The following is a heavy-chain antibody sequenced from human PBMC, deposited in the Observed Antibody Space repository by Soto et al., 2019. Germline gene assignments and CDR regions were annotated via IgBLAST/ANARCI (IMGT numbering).Heavy chain of an antibody. D-gene: IGHD3-22*01. CDR3: ARGNDSSGYYYYYYGMDV. V-gene: IGHV4-31*03. Sequence: QVQLQESGPGLVKPSQTLSLTCTVSGGSISSGGYYWSWIRQHPGKGLGWIGYIYYSGSTYYNPSLKSRVTISVDTSKNQFSLKLSSVTAADTAVYYCARGNDSSGYYYYYYGMDVWGQGTTVTVSS. J-gene: IGHJ6*02. CDR2: IYYSGST. CDR1: GGSISSGGYY.